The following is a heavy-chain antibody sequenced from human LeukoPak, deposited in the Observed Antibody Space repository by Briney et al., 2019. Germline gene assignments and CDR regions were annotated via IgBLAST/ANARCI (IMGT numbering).Heavy chain of an antibody. V-gene: IGHV4-59*08. J-gene: IGHJ3*02. CDR3: ARSHGYYYGSGSYYNFDAFDI. D-gene: IGHD3-10*01. Sequence: SETLSLTCTVSGGSISSYYWSWIRQPPGKGLEWIGYIYYSGSTNYNPSLKSRVTISVDTSKNQFSLKLSSVTAADTAVYYCARSHGYYYGSGSYYNFDAFDIWGQGTMVTVSS. CDR1: GGSISSYY. CDR2: IYYSGST.